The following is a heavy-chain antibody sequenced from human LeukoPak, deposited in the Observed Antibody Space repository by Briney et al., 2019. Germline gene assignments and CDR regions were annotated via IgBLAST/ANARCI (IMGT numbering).Heavy chain of an antibody. D-gene: IGHD3-10*01. V-gene: IGHV1-69*13. CDR2: IIPIFGTA. CDR3: AQVLWFGELRYYFDY. CDR1: GGTFSSYA. J-gene: IGHJ4*02. Sequence: ASVKVSCKASGGTFSSYAISWVRQAPGQGLEWMGGIIPIFGTANYAQKFQGRVTITADESTSTAYMELSSLRSEDTAVYYCAQVLWFGELRYYFDYWGQGTLVTVSS.